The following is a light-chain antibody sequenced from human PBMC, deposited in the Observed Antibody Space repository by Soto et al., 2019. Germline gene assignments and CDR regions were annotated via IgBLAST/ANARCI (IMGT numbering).Light chain of an antibody. Sequence: DIQMTQSTSTLSASVGDRVTITCRASQSISSWLAWYQQKPGKAPKLLIYDASSLESGVPSRFSGSGSGTEFTLTISSLRPDDFATYYCQQYNSYSTFGQGTKVDIK. CDR2: DAS. CDR3: QQYNSYST. J-gene: IGKJ1*01. V-gene: IGKV1-5*01. CDR1: QSISSW.